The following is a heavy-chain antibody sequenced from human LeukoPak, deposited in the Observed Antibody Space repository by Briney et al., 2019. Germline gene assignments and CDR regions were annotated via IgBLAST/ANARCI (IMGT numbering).Heavy chain of an antibody. V-gene: IGHV3-30*02. CDR2: IRYDGSNK. CDR1: GFTFSSYG. Sequence: PGESLRLSCAASGFTFSSYGMHWVRQAPGKGLEWVAFIRYDGSNKYYADSVKGRFTISRDNSKNTLYLQMNSLRAEDTAVYYCAKELSPPNYYYYYGMDVWGQGTTVTVSS. D-gene: IGHD3-16*02. J-gene: IGHJ6*02. CDR3: AKELSPPNYYYYYGMDV.